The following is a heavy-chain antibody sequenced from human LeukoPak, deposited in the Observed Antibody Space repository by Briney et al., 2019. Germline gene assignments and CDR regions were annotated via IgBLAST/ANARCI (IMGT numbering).Heavy chain of an antibody. J-gene: IGHJ6*04. V-gene: IGHV1-69*01. D-gene: IGHD2-2*01. CDR2: IIPIFGTA. CDR3: ARDHVVVVPAASGPIGMDV. Sequence: ASVKVSCKASGGTFSSYAISWVRQAPGQGLEWMGGIIPIFGTANYAQKFQGRVTITADESTSTAYMELSSLRSEDTAVSYCARDHVVVVPAASGPIGMDVWGRGTTVTVSS. CDR1: GGTFSSYA.